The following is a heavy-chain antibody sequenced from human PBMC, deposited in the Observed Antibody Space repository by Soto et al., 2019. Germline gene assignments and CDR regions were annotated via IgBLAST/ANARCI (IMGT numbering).Heavy chain of an antibody. CDR3: ATQDPYYDSSGYVLDD. J-gene: IGHJ4*02. V-gene: IGHV3-30*04. CDR2: ISYDGSNK. D-gene: IGHD3-22*01. CDR1: GFTFRSYA. Sequence: PGGSLRLSCASSGFTFRSYAMQWVRQAPGKGLEWVAVISYDGSNKYYADSVKGRFTISRDNSKNTLYLQMNSLRAEDTAVYYCATQDPYYDSSGYVLDDWGQGTLVTVCS.